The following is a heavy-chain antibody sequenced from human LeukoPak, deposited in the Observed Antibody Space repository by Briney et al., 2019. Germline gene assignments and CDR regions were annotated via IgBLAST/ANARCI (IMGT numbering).Heavy chain of an antibody. J-gene: IGHJ4*02. D-gene: IGHD1-26*01. CDR3: ARRTLVGATHFDY. V-gene: IGHV1-2*02. CDR2: INPNSGGT. CDR1: GYTFTGYY. Sequence: GASVKVSCKASGYTFTGYYMHWVRQAPGQGLVWMGWINPNSGGTNYAQKFQGRVTINRDTSISTAYMEMSRRRYEGTAVYYCARRTLVGATHFDYWGQGTLVTVSS.